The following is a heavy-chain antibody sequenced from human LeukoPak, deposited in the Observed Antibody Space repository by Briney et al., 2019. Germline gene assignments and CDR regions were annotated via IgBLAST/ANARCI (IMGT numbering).Heavy chain of an antibody. V-gene: IGHV3-21*01. Sequence: GGSLRLSCAASGFTFSSYSMNWVRQAPGKGLEWVSSISSSGSHMYYADSMKGRFTISRDNAKNSLYLQMNSLRAEDTAVYYCARLTFGGVIGFDYWGQGTLVTVSS. J-gene: IGHJ4*02. CDR3: ARLTFGGVIGFDY. CDR2: ISSSGSHM. CDR1: GFTFSSYS. D-gene: IGHD3-16*02.